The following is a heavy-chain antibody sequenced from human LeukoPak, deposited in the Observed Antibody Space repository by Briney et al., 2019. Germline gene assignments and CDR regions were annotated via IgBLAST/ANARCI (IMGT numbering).Heavy chain of an antibody. Sequence: GGSLRLSCAASGFTFSSYAVHWVRQAPGKGLEWVAFIHYDGSNNYYADSVKGRFTISRDNSKNTLYLQMNTLRADDTAVYYCAKDHGSSDWYYFDYWGQGTLVTVSS. V-gene: IGHV3-30*02. J-gene: IGHJ4*02. D-gene: IGHD6-13*01. CDR2: IHYDGSNN. CDR3: AKDHGSSDWYYFDY. CDR1: GFTFSSYA.